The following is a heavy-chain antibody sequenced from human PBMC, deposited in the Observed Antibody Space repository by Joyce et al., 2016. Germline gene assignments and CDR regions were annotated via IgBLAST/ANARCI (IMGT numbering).Heavy chain of an antibody. J-gene: IGHJ2*01. CDR2: ISYSGSTT. CDR1: GGSFGKYS. CDR3: ARGWSSNYYFDI. D-gene: IGHD4-11*01. V-gene: IGHV4-34*01. Sequence: QVQLQQWGAGLLKPSETLSLTCTISGGSFGKYSWAWISQTPGKGLEWIGEISYSGSTTTYNPSLKSRVAISIDTSKNQFSLNLNSVTAADTAVYYCARGWSSNYYFDIWGRGTLVTVSS.